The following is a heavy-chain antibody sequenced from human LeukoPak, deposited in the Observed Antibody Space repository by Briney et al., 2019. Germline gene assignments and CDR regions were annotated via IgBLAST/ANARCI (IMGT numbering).Heavy chain of an antibody. CDR1: GFTFINYA. CDR2: ISGSGGST. D-gene: IGHD1-26*01. V-gene: IGHV3-23*01. J-gene: IGHJ4*02. Sequence: GGSLRLSCAAPGFTFINYAVTWVRQAPGKGLEWVSVISGSGGSTYYAGSVKGRFTISRDNSKNTLFLQMDSLRVDDTAVYYCAKGSTYTGSLVDYWGQGTLVTVSS. CDR3: AKGSTYTGSLVDY.